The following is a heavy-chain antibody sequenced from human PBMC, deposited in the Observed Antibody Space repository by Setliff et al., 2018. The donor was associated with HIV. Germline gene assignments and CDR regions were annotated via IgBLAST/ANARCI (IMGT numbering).Heavy chain of an antibody. D-gene: IGHD1-26*01. CDR2: ISVHNGNT. J-gene: IGHJ4*02. V-gene: IGHV1-18*01. CDR3: ARGGRGSRFDY. Sequence: SCKASGYTFSTYDINWVRQAPGQGLEWVGWISVHNGNTDYAQNLQDRVTMTTDISTNTAYMELRSLRSDDTAVYYCARGGRGSRFDYWGQGTLVTVSS. CDR1: GYTFSTYD.